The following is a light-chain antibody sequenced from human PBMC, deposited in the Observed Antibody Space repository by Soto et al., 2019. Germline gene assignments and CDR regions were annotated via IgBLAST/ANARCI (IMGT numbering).Light chain of an antibody. CDR3: QHDNSYSEA. CDR1: QTISSW. Sequence: DIQMTQAPSTLSGSVGDRVTITCRASQTISSWLAWYQHKPGKAPKLLIYKASTLKSGVPSRFSGSGSGTEFTLTISSLQPDEFATYYCQHDNSYSEAFGQGTKVELK. CDR2: KAS. J-gene: IGKJ1*01. V-gene: IGKV1-5*03.